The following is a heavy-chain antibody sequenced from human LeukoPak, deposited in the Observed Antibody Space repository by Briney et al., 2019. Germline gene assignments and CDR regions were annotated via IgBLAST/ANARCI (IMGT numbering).Heavy chain of an antibody. CDR3: ARDVPYSSGWYAV. J-gene: IGHJ6*04. D-gene: IGHD6-19*01. CDR1: GDTFTGYY. CDR2: INPNSGGT. Sequence: ASVKVSCKASGDTFTGYYMHWVRQAPGQGLEWMGWINPNSGGTNYAEKFQGRVTMTRDTSISTAYMELSRLRSDDTAVYYCARDVPYSSGWYAVWGKGTTVTVSS. V-gene: IGHV1-2*02.